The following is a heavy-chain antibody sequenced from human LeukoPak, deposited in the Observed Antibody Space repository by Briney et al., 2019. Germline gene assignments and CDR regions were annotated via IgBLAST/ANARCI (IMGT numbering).Heavy chain of an antibody. CDR1: GGSMTSYY. V-gene: IGHV4-59*08. CDR2: IYYSGST. Sequence: TTSETLSLTCTVSGGSMTSYYWSWIRRPPGKGLEWIGHIYYSGSTSYNPSLKSRVTISVDTSKNQFSLKVSSVTAADTAVYSCARHQYHDFWRGTAYGMDVWGQGTTVTVSS. D-gene: IGHD3-3*01. J-gene: IGHJ6*02. CDR3: ARHQYHDFWRGTAYGMDV.